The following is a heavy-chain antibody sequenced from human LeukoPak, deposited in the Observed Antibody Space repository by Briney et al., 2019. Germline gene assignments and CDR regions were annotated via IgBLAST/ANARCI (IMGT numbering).Heavy chain of an antibody. V-gene: IGHV1-46*01. Sequence: ASVKVSCKASGYTFINYNIHWVRQAPGQGLEWMGIIIPSGGSTIYAQKFQGRVTVTRDTSTSTVYMELSSLRSEDTAVYYCTREEGSRTKAFDCWGQGTLVIVSS. D-gene: IGHD2-15*01. CDR2: IIPSGGST. CDR3: TREEGSRTKAFDC. CDR1: GYTFINYN. J-gene: IGHJ4*02.